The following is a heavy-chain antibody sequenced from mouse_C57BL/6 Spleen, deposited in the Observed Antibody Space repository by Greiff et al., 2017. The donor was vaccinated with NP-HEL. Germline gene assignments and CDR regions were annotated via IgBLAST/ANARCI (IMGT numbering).Heavy chain of an antibody. Sequence: QVHVKQSGAELVKPGASVKLSCKASGYTFTEYTIHWVKQRSGQGLEWIGWFYPGSGSIKYNEKFKDKATLTADKSSSTVYMELSRLTSEDSAVYFCARHYEEAPDSSGPWFAYWGQGTLVTVSA. J-gene: IGHJ3*01. CDR2: FYPGSGSI. D-gene: IGHD3-2*02. CDR1: GYTFTEYT. CDR3: ARHYEEAPDSSGPWFAY. V-gene: IGHV1-62-2*01.